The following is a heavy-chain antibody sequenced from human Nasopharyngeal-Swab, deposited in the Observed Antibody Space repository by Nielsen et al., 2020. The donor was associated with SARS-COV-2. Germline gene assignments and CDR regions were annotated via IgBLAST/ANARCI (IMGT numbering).Heavy chain of an antibody. CDR1: GFIFSDSA. Sequence: GVLKISCAASGFIFSDSAIHWVRQASGKGLEWVGRIRSKGNSYATEYAASVEGRFTISRDDSKNTAYLQMNSLMTEDTAVYYCSRCSGSCYTGKDYWGQGTLVTVSS. CDR3: SRCSGSCYTGKDY. J-gene: IGHJ4*02. CDR2: IRSKGNSYAT. V-gene: IGHV3-73*01. D-gene: IGHD2-15*01.